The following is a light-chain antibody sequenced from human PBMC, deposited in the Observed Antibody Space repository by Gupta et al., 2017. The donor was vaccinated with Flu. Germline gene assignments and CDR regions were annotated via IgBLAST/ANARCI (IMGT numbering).Light chain of an antibody. Sequence: QSALTPPASVSVSPGQSLTASSTATSSYIGGYDCVSWYQQPPGKAPQLLIYDVITRPSGVSNRVSGSKSGNTASLTISGLQADDEADYYCSAHTSGSTLLVVFGGGTKLTV. CDR3: SAHTSGSTLLVV. CDR1: SSYIGGYDC. V-gene: IGLV2-14*03. J-gene: IGLJ2*01. CDR2: DVI.